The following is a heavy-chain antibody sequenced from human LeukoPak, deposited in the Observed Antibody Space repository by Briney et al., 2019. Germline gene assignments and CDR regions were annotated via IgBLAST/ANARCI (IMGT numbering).Heavy chain of an antibody. Sequence: SQTLSLTCTVSGGSISSGGYYWSWIRQHPGKGLEWIGYIYYSGSTYYNPSLKSRVTISVDTSKNQFSLKLSSVTAADTAVYYCARPRITIFGVAVRAFDIWGQGTMVTVSS. D-gene: IGHD3-3*01. V-gene: IGHV4-31*03. CDR3: ARPRITIFGVAVRAFDI. CDR1: GGSISSGGYY. CDR2: IYYSGST. J-gene: IGHJ3*02.